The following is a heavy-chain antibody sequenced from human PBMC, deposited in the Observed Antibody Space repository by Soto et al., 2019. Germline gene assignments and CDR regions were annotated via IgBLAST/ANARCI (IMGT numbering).Heavy chain of an antibody. CDR3: AFFGGSVSG. J-gene: IGHJ4*02. CDR2: INAGNDIL. Sequence: QVQLVQSGAEVKKPGASVKVSCKASGYTFTRYTMYWVRQAPGQRLECLGWINAGNDILKYSQKFQGRVTITSDTSATTAYMALSGLRSEDTSGYYGAFFGGSVSGWGQGTLVTVSS. V-gene: IGHV1-3*01. CDR1: GYTFTRYT. D-gene: IGHD2-15*01.